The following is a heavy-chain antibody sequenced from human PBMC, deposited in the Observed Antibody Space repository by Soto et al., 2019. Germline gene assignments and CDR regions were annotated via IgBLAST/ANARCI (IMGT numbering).Heavy chain of an antibody. CDR2: IIPIFGTA. Sequence: SVKGSCKASGGTFSSYAISWVRQALGQGLEWMGGIIPIFGTANYAQKFQGRVTITADESTSTAYMELSSLRSEDTAVYYCASSRDIVATNGMDVWGQGTTVTVSS. CDR3: ASSRDIVATNGMDV. D-gene: IGHD5-12*01. J-gene: IGHJ6*02. CDR1: GGTFSSYA. V-gene: IGHV1-69*13.